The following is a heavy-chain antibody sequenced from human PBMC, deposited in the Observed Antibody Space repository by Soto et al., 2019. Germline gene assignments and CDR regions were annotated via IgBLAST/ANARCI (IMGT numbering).Heavy chain of an antibody. CDR3: ARDSYDSSGYYYRYFDL. CDR1: GGSISSGGYS. V-gene: IGHV4-30-2*01. D-gene: IGHD3-22*01. J-gene: IGHJ2*01. CDR2: IYHSGST. Sequence: QLQLQESGSGLVKSSQTLSLTCAVSGGSISSGGYSWSWIRQPPGKGLEWIGYIYHSGSTYYNPSLKSRVTISVDRSKNQFSLKLSSVTAADTAVYYCARDSYDSSGYYYRYFDLWGRGTLVTVSS.